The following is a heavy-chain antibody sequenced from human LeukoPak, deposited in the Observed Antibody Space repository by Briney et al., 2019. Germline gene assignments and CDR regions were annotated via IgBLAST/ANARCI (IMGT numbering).Heavy chain of an antibody. J-gene: IGHJ4*02. CDR1: GGSISSYY. V-gene: IGHV4-59*01. CDR2: IYYSGST. Sequence: SETLSLTCTDSGGSISSYYWSWIRQPPGKGLEWIGYIYYSGSTNYNPSLKSRVTISVEKTNNKFSLMLSSVTAADTAVYYCASHRIDIAAAGSIDYWGQGTLVTVSS. D-gene: IGHD6-13*01. CDR3: ASHRIDIAAAGSIDY.